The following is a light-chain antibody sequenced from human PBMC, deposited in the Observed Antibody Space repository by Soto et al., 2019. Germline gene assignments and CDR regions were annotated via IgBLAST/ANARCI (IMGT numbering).Light chain of an antibody. Sequence: QSVLTQPPSASGTPGQRVTISCSGDYSNIGSNSVNWYQHLPGMAPKLLTHSNDHRPSGVADRFSGSKSGTSASLAISGLQSEDEADYYCAAWDDILNGWVFGGGTKLTVL. CDR1: YSNIGSNS. V-gene: IGLV1-44*01. J-gene: IGLJ3*02. CDR2: SND. CDR3: AAWDDILNGWV.